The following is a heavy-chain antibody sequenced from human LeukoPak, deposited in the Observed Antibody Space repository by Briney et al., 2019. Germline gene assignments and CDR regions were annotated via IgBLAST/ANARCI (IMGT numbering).Heavy chain of an antibody. CDR2: LHADGVEQ. CDR1: GFSLSGYW. CDR3: ARGGYSFDY. Sequence: PGGSLRLSCAASGFSLSGYWMTWVRQAPGKGLEWVARLHADGVEQNYVDSVTGRFTMSRDNAKNPLDLQMNSLRVEDTAVYYCARGGYSFDYLGQGTLVAVSS. J-gene: IGHJ4*02. D-gene: IGHD5-18*01. V-gene: IGHV3-7*01.